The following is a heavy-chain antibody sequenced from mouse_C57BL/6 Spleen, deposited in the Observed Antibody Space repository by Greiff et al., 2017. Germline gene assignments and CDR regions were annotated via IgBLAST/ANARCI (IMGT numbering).Heavy chain of an antibody. CDR3: ARRIYYGKGDYAMDY. D-gene: IGHD2-1*01. Sequence: EVQLVESGGGLVKPGGSLKLSCAASGFTFSDYGMHWVRQAPEKGLEWVAYISSGSSTIYYADTVKGRFTISRDNAKNTLFLQMTSLRSEDTAMYYCARRIYYGKGDYAMDYWGQGTSVTVSS. CDR2: ISSGSSTI. CDR1: GFTFSDYG. J-gene: IGHJ4*01. V-gene: IGHV5-17*01.